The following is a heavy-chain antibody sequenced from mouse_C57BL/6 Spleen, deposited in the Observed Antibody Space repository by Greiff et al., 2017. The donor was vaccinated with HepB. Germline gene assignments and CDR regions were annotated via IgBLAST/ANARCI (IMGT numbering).Heavy chain of an antibody. CDR1: GYTFTSYW. CDR2: IDPSDSYT. D-gene: IGHD2-5*01. V-gene: IGHV1-69*01. CDR3: ARGSKYYFDY. Sequence: QVQLQQPGAELVMPGASVKLSCKASGYTFTSYWMHWVKQRPGQGLEWIVEIDPSDSYTNYNQKFKGKSTLTVDKSSSTAYMQLSSLTSEDSAVYYCARGSKYYFDYWGQGTTLTVSS. J-gene: IGHJ2*01.